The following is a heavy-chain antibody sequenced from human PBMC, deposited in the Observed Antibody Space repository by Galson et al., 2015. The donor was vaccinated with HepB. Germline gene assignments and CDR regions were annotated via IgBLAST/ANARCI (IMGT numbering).Heavy chain of an antibody. Sequence: SLRLSCAGSGFSFSHSAMHWLRQAPGKGLEWVAVKSSDGTNEYYTPSVKGRFTISRDNSRAMLFLQMNNLRPDDTAVYYCANMDCYDLSGTGAFDVWGHGTKVTVS. CDR1: GFSFSHSA. V-gene: IGHV3-30*18. J-gene: IGHJ3*01. CDR2: KSSDGTNE. D-gene: IGHD2-21*01. CDR3: ANMDCYDLSGTGAFDV.